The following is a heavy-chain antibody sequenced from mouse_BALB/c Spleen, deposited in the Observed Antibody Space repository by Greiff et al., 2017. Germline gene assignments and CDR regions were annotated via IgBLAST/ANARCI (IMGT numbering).Heavy chain of an antibody. CDR3: ARSSQPGFAY. V-gene: IGHV3-2*02. J-gene: IGHJ3*01. Sequence: DVKLQESGPGLVKPSQSLSLTCTVTGYSITSDYAWNWIRQFPGNKLEWMGYISYSGSTSYNPSLKSRISITRDTSKNQFFLQLNSVTTEDTATYYCARSSQPGFAYWGQGTLVTVSA. CDR1: GYSITSDYA. D-gene: IGHD6-1*01. CDR2: ISYSGST.